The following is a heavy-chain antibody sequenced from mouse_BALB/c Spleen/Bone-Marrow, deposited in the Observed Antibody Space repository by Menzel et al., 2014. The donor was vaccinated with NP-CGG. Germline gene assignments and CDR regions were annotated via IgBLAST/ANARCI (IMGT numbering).Heavy chain of an antibody. Sequence: QVQLQQPGAELAKPGASVKMSCKASGYNFISYWMHWVKQRPGQGLEWIGYINPSTGYTEYNQKFKDKATLTADKSSGKAYMQLSSLTSEDSAAYYCARNYDYDGGYYAMDYWGQGTSVTVSS. J-gene: IGHJ4*01. D-gene: IGHD2-4*01. CDR1: GYNFISYW. CDR3: ARNYDYDGGYYAMDY. CDR2: INPSTGYT. V-gene: IGHV1-7*01.